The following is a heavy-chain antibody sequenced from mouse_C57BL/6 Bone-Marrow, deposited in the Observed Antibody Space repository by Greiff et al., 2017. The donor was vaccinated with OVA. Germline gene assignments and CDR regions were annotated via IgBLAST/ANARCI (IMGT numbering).Heavy chain of an antibody. Sequence: QVQLQQPVAELVKPGASVKLSCTASGYTFTSYCMHWVKQRPGQGLEWIGMIHPTSGSTNYNEKFKSKATLTVDKSSSTAYMQLSSLTSEDSAVYYCVMGDYDVSWFAYWGQGTLVTVSA. V-gene: IGHV1-64*01. CDR2: IHPTSGST. CDR1: GYTFTSYC. CDR3: VMGDYDVSWFAY. D-gene: IGHD2-4*01. J-gene: IGHJ3*01.